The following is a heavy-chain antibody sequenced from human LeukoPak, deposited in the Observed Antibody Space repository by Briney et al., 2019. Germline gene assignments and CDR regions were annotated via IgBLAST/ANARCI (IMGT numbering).Heavy chain of an antibody. Sequence: GGSLRLSCAASGFTFSSYSMNWVRQAPGKGLEWVSSISSSSSYIYYADSVKGRFTISRDNAKNSLYLQMNSLRAEDTAVYYCARGDYSKYGGAFDIWGQGTMVTVSS. J-gene: IGHJ3*02. CDR1: GFTFSSYS. D-gene: IGHD4-11*01. V-gene: IGHV3-21*01. CDR2: ISSSSSYI. CDR3: ARGDYSKYGGAFDI.